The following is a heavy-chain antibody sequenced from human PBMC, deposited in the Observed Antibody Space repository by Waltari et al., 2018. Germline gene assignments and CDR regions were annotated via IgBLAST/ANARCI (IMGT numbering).Heavy chain of an antibody. D-gene: IGHD1-1*01. Sequence: QVQLQESGPGLVKPSETLSLPCTVSGGPISSYYWSWIRQPPGKGLEWIGYIYYSGSTNYNPSLKSRVTISVDTSKNQFSLKLSSVTAADTAVYYCAADNWNDFYFDYWGQGTLVTVSS. CDR1: GGPISSYY. CDR2: IYYSGST. J-gene: IGHJ4*02. V-gene: IGHV4-59*01. CDR3: AADNWNDFYFDY.